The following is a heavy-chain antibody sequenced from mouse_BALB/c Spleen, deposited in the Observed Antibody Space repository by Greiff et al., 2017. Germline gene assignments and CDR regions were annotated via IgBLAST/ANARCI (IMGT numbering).Heavy chain of an antibody. CDR2: IRLKSNNYAT. D-gene: IGHD1-1*01. V-gene: IGHV6-6*02. CDR1: GFTFSNYW. J-gene: IGHJ2*01. CDR3: TRGYGSSLFDY. Sequence: EVMLVESGGGLVQPGGSMKLSCVASGFTFSNYWMNWVRQSPEKGLEWVAEIRLKSNNYATHYAESVKGRFTISRDDSKSSVYLQMNNLRAEDTGIYYCTRGYGSSLFDYWGQGTTLTVSS.